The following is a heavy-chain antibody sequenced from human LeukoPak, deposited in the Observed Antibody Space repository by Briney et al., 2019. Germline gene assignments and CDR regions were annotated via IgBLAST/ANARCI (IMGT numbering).Heavy chain of an antibody. CDR2: IYYSGST. D-gene: IGHD2-15*01. Sequence: SETLSLTCTVSVGFISSYYWSWIRQPPGKGLEWIGYIYYSGSTNYNPSLKSRVTISVDTSKNQFSLRLSSVTAADTAVYYCARVIQDCSGGSCYSIDYWGQGTLVTVSS. CDR1: VGFISSYY. V-gene: IGHV4-59*01. J-gene: IGHJ4*02. CDR3: ARVIQDCSGGSCYSIDY.